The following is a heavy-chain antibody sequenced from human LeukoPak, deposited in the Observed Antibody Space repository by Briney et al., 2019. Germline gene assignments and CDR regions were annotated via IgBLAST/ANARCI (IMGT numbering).Heavy chain of an antibody. D-gene: IGHD6-19*01. CDR3: AGILDSSGWTVFDY. Sequence: PSETLSLTCTVSGGSISSGGYYWSWIRQPPGKGLEWIGYIYHSGSTYYNPSLKSRVTISVDRSKNQFSLKLSSVTAADTAVYYCAGILDSSGWTVFDYWGQGTLVTVSS. CDR1: GGSISSGGYY. J-gene: IGHJ4*02. CDR2: IYHSGST. V-gene: IGHV4-30-2*01.